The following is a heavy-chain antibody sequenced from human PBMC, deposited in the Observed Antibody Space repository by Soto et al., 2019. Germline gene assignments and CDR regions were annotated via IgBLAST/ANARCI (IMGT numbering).Heavy chain of an antibody. D-gene: IGHD1-26*01. V-gene: IGHV3-23*01. J-gene: IGHJ5*02. CDR3: AKNQGVELVPLATVDWFDP. CDR1: GFIFENFG. CDR2: ISGSGFKK. Sequence: PGGSLRLSXVASGFIFENFGMSWVRQAPGKGLEWISSISGSGFKKYYADSVKGRFTISRDNSKSTVYLELNNLSAEDTAVYHCAKNQGVELVPLATVDWFDPWGQGSVVTVSS.